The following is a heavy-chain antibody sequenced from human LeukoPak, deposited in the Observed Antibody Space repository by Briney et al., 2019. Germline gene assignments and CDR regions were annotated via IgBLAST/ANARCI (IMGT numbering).Heavy chain of an antibody. CDR3: ASTLRWYTFDY. Sequence: SETLSLTCTVSGGSFNTHYWSWIRQSPGKGLEWIGYIHFSGSTNYNPSLKSRVTISVDTSKNQFSLKLSSVTAADTAVYYCASTLRWYTFDYWGQGTLVTVSS. CDR1: GGSFNTHY. CDR2: IHFSGST. V-gene: IGHV4-59*11. D-gene: IGHD4-23*01. J-gene: IGHJ4*02.